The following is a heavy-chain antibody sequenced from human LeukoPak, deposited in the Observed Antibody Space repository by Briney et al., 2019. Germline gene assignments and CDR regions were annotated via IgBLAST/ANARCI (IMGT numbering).Heavy chain of an antibody. D-gene: IGHD5-12*01. V-gene: IGHV4-39*01. J-gene: IGHJ4*02. CDR3: ASLRGYSGYSHFGY. CDR2: IYYSGST. Sequence: SETLSLTCTVSGGSISSSSYYWGWIRQPPGKGLEWIGSIYYSGSTYYNPSLKSRVTISVDTSKNQFSLKLSSVTAADTAVYYCASLRGYSGYSHFGYWGQGTLVTVSS. CDR1: GGSISSSSYY.